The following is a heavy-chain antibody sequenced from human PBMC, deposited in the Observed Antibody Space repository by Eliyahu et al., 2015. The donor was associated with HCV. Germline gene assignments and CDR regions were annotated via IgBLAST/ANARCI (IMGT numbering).Heavy chain of an antibody. D-gene: IGHD6-13*01. CDR1: XGSFSGYY. Sequence: QVQLQQWGAGLLKPSETLSLTCAVYXGSFSGYYWSWIRQPPGKGLEWIGEINHSGSTNYNPSLKSRVTISVDTSKNQFSLKLSSVTAADTAVYYCARGAHGEGIAARHFDYWGQGTLVTVSS. V-gene: IGHV4-34*01. CDR2: INHSGST. J-gene: IGHJ4*02. CDR3: ARGAHGEGIAARHFDY.